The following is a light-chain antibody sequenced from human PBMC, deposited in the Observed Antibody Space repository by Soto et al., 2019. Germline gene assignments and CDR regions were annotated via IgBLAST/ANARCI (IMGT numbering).Light chain of an antibody. V-gene: IGLV2-14*01. CDR2: EVN. J-gene: IGLJ1*01. Sequence: QSVLAQPSSVSGSPGQSITISCTGTSTDVGGYNYVSWYQHHPGKGPKLIIYEVNNRPSGVSDRFSGSKSGNKASLTISNLEAEDESDYYCGSYTSTDTTFVFGTGIKVTVL. CDR3: GSYTSTDTTFV. CDR1: STDVGGYNY.